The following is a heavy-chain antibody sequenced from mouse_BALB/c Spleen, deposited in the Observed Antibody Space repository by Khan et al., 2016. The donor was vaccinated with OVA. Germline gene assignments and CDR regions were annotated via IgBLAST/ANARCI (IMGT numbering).Heavy chain of an antibody. CDR1: ASSITSGYA. CDR3: ARKNYYGYAMDY. Sequence: ELVESGPGLVKPSQSLSLTCTVTASSITSGYAWNWIRQFPGNKLEWMGYISYSGSTSYNPSLRSRISITRDTSKNQFFLQLNSVTTEDTATYYCARKNYYGYAMDYWGQGTSVTVSS. D-gene: IGHD1-1*01. CDR2: ISYSGST. J-gene: IGHJ4*01. V-gene: IGHV3-2*02.